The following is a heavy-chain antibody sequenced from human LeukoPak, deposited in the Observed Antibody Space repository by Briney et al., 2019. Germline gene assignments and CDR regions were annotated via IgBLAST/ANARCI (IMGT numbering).Heavy chain of an antibody. CDR1: GFTFDDYA. D-gene: IGHD2-2*01. J-gene: IGHJ6*03. CDR3: AKGPSLDCSSTSCYSYYYYMDV. Sequence: GRSLRLSCAASGFTFDDYAMHWVRQAPGKGLEWVSGISWNSGSIGYADSVKGRFTISRDNAKNSLYLQMNSLRAEDTALYYCAKGPSLDCSSTSCYSYYYYMDVWGKGTTATVSS. V-gene: IGHV3-9*01. CDR2: ISWNSGSI.